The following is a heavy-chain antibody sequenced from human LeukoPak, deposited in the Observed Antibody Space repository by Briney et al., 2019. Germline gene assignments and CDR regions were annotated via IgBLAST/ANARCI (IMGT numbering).Heavy chain of an antibody. V-gene: IGHV3-33*06. Sequence: GGSLRLSCAAPGFTFSSYAMSWVRQAPGKGLEWVAAIWFDGSVKHYSDAVKGRFTISRDNSLDTLYLQMNSLRVEDTAMYYCAKDMAIQFLEPAFWGQGTLVTVSS. CDR2: IWFDGSVK. CDR1: GFTFSSYA. J-gene: IGHJ4*02. D-gene: IGHD3-3*01. CDR3: AKDMAIQFLEPAF.